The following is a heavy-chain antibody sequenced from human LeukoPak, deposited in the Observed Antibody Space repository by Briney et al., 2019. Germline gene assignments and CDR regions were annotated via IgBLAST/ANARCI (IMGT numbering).Heavy chain of an antibody. J-gene: IGHJ4*02. CDR2: ISYDGSNT. D-gene: IGHD4-17*01. CDR3: AFDYGDYYY. CDR1: GFTFSNYA. Sequence: PGRSLRLSCAASGFTFSNYAMYWVRQAPGKGLEWVAVISYDGSNTYYADSVKGRFTISRDNSKNTLYLQMNSLRAEDTAVYYCAFDYGDYYYWSQGTLVTVSS. V-gene: IGHV3-30-3*01.